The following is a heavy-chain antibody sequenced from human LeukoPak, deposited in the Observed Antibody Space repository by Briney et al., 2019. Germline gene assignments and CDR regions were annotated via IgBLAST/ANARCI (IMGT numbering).Heavy chain of an antibody. V-gene: IGHV4-34*01. J-gene: IGHJ4*02. CDR3: ARGRYYYDTQVFY. Sequence: SETLSLACAVYGGSFSGYYWSWIRQPPGKGLEWIGEINHSGSTNYNPPLKSRVTISVDTSKNQFSLKLSSVTAADTAVYYCARGRYYYDTQVFYWGQGTLVTVSS. D-gene: IGHD3-22*01. CDR1: GGSFSGYY. CDR2: INHSGST.